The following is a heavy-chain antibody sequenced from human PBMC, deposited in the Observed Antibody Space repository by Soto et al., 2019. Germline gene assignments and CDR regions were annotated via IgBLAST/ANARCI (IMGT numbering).Heavy chain of an antibody. V-gene: IGHV3-33*01. CDR3: ARVRLTMVRGVMNGMDV. J-gene: IGHJ6*02. CDR1: GFTFSSYG. D-gene: IGHD3-10*01. CDR2: IWYDGSNK. Sequence: PGGSLRLSCAAYGFTFSSYGMHWVRQAPGKGLEWVAAIWYDGSNKYYADSVKGRFTISRDNSKNTLYLQMNSLRAEDTAVYYCARVRLTMVRGVMNGMDVWGQGTTVTVSS.